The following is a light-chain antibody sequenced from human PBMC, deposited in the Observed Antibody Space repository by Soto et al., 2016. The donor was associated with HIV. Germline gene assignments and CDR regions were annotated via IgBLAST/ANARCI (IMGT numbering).Light chain of an antibody. CDR3: HKYNSPPWT. CDR1: QDINPY. V-gene: IGKV1-27*01. J-gene: IGKJ1*01. Sequence: DIQMTQSPSSLSASVGDRITITCRASQDINPYLAWYQQKLGKLPKLLIFDAFTLESGVPARFSGSASGTEFTLTISSLQPEDAATYYCHKYNSPPWTFGPGPRWKSN. CDR2: DAF.